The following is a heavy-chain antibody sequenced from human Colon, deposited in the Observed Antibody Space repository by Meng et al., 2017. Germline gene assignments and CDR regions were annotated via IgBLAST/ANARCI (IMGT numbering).Heavy chain of an antibody. V-gene: IGHV4-38-2*02. CDR1: GYSISSGYY. D-gene: IGHD3-10*01. J-gene: IGHJ4*02. CDR2: IYHGGTT. Sequence: SETLSLTCTVSGYSISSGYYWGWIRQPPGKGLEWVGSIYHGGTTYYNPSFKSRITISVDTSKNHFSLKLRSVTAAGTAVYYCARVNYFGSGNYPDYWGPGTLVTVSS. CDR3: ARVNYFGSGNYPDY.